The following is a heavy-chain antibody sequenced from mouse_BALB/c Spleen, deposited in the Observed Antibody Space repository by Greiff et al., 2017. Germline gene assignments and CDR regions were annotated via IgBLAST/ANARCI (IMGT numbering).Heavy chain of an antibody. CDR2: INSNGGST. CDR3: ARLYDYDDGYYFDY. J-gene: IGHJ2*01. D-gene: IGHD2-4*01. V-gene: IGHV5-6-2*01. Sequence: EVQRVESGGGLVKLGGSLKLSCAASGFTFSSYYMSWVRQTPEKRLELVAAINSNGGSTYYPDTVKGRFTISRDNAKNTLYLQMSSLKSEDTALYYCARLYDYDDGYYFDYWGQGTTLTVSS. CDR1: GFTFSSYY.